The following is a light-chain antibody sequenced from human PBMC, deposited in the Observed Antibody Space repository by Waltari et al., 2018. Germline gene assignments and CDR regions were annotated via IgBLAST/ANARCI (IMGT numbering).Light chain of an antibody. CDR3: MQGSHWPLT. CDR2: QVS. J-gene: IGKJ3*01. Sequence: DVVMTQSPLSLPVTVGQPASISCSSSQSLVSSDGNTYLSWVHQKPGQSPRRLICQVSNRDSGVPDRFSGSGSGTNFTLKISRVEPEDVGLYYCMQGSHWPLTFGPGTKVDIK. CDR1: QSLVSSDGNTY. V-gene: IGKV2-30*01.